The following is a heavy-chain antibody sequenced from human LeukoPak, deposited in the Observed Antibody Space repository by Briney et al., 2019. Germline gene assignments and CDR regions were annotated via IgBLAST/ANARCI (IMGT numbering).Heavy chain of an antibody. Sequence: SETLSLTCTVSGGSISSYYWSWFRQPPPKGLEWIGYIYYSGSTNYNPSLKSRVTISVDTSKNQFSLKLSSVTAADTAVYYCARAPLEGWLQSLGEYDFDDRGQGTLVTVAS. CDR3: ARAPLEGWLQSLGEYDFDD. CDR2: IYYSGST. J-gene: IGHJ4*02. CDR1: GGSISSYY. D-gene: IGHD5-24*01. V-gene: IGHV4-59*01.